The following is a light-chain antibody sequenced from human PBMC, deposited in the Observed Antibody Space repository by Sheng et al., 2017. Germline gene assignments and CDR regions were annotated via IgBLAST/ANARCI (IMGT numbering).Light chain of an antibody. Sequence: QSVLTQAPSASASLGASVKLTCTLNSGHNDYAIAWHQQQPGKGPRYLMKINSDGSHTKGDGIPVRFLGSKSGTERYLTISSLQSEDEAVYYCQTWGTGIGIFGGGTRLTVL. CDR2: INSDGSH. CDR1: SGHNDYA. J-gene: IGLJ2*01. V-gene: IGLV4-69*01. CDR3: QTWGTGIGI.